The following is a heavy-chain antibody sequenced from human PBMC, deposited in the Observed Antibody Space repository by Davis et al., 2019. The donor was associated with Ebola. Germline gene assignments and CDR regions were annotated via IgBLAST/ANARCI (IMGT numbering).Heavy chain of an antibody. CDR1: GFTFSSYD. D-gene: IGHD5-18*01. CDR3: ARAQLWSGDWFDP. J-gene: IGHJ5*02. Sequence: GESLKISCAASGFTFSSYDMHWVRQATGKGLELVSAIGTAGDTYYPGSVKGRFTISRENAKNSLYLQMNSLRAEDTAVYYCARAQLWSGDWFDPWGQGTLVTVSS. V-gene: IGHV3-13*01. CDR2: IGTAGDT.